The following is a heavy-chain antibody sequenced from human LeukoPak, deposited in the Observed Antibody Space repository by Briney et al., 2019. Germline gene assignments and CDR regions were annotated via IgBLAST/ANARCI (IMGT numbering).Heavy chain of an antibody. Sequence: ASVKVSYKASGYTFTSYEINWVRQATGQGLEWMGWMNPNIGKTGYAQKFQGRVTMTRNTSTSTAYMKLSSLRSEDTAVYYCARGAAQLTNYYYYGMDVCGQGTTVTVSS. V-gene: IGHV1-8*01. CDR2: MNPNIGKT. D-gene: IGHD2-2*01. CDR3: ARGAAQLTNYYYYGMDV. CDR1: GYTFTSYE. J-gene: IGHJ6*02.